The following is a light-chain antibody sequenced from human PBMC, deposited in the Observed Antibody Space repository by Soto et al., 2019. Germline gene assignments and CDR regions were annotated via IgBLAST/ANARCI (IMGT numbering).Light chain of an antibody. V-gene: IGKV3-11*01. Sequence: EIVLTQSPATLSLSPGERATLSCRASQSVSSYLAWYQQKPGQAPRLLIYDASNRATGIPARFSGSGSGTDFTLTISSLEPEDFAVYYCQQYYSSPPGLTFGGGTKVEIK. CDR2: DAS. CDR1: QSVSSY. J-gene: IGKJ4*01. CDR3: QQYYSSPPGLT.